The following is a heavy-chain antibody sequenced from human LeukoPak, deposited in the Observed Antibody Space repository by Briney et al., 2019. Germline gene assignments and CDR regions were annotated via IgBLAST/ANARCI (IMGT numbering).Heavy chain of an antibody. CDR3: ASEGMALAYCGGDCYTFDY. D-gene: IGHD2-21*01. CDR2: IIPIFGTA. J-gene: IGHJ4*02. CDR1: EGTFSSYA. V-gene: IGHV1-69*13. Sequence: SVKVSCXASEGTFSSYAISWVRHAPGQGLEWMGGIIPIFGTANYAQKFQGRVTIPADESTSTAYMELSSLRSEDTAVYYCASEGMALAYCGGDCYTFDYWGQGTLVTVSS.